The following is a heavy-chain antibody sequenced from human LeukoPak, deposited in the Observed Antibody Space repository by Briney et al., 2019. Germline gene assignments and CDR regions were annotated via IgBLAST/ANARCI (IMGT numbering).Heavy chain of an antibody. V-gene: IGHV1-18*01. CDR3: ARGGSYFDAFDI. Sequence: GASVKVFCTASGYTFTSYGISWVRQAPGRGLEWMGWISAYNGNTNYAQKLHGRVTMTTDTSTSTAYMELRSLRSDDTAVYYCARGGSYFDAFDIWGQGTMVTVSS. D-gene: IGHD1-26*01. J-gene: IGHJ3*02. CDR1: GYTFTSYG. CDR2: ISAYNGNT.